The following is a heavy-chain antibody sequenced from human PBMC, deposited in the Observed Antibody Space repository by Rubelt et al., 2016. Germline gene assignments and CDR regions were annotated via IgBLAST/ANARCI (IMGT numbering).Heavy chain of an antibody. D-gene: IGHD3-3*01. CDR1: GFTFSSYS. CDR2: ISSNGGST. V-gene: IGHV3-64D*06. J-gene: IGHJ5*02. Sequence: EVQLVESGGGLVQPGGSLRLSCAASGFTFSSYSMNWVRQAPGKGLEYVSAISSNGGSTYYADSVKGRFTISRDNSKNTLYLQMSSLRAEDTAVYYCARDPDFSTPIGWFDPWGQGTLVTVSS. CDR3: ARDPDFSTPIGWFDP.